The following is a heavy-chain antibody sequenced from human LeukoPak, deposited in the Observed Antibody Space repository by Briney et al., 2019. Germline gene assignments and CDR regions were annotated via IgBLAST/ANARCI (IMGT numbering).Heavy chain of an antibody. Sequence: SETLSLTCTVTGGSISSYYWSWIRQPPGKGLEWIGYIYYSGSTNYNPSLKSRVTISVDTSKNQFSLKLSSVTAADTAVYYCARIAAAGSYFDYWGQGTLVTVSS. CDR2: IYYSGST. J-gene: IGHJ4*02. CDR3: ARIAAAGSYFDY. CDR1: GGSISSYY. V-gene: IGHV4-59*01. D-gene: IGHD6-13*01.